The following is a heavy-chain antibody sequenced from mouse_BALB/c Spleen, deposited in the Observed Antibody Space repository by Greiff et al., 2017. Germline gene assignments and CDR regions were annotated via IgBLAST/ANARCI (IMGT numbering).Heavy chain of an antibody. CDR3: AREGYGSSHWYFDV. D-gene: IGHD1-1*01. CDR2: IDPANGNT. Sequence: EVQGVESGAELVKPGASVKLSCTASGFNIKDTYMHWVKQRPEQGLEWIGRIDPANGNTKYDPKFQGKATITADTSSNTAYLQLSSLTSEDTAVYYCAREGYGSSHWYFDVWGAGTTVTVSS. V-gene: IGHV14-3*02. CDR1: GFNIKDTY. J-gene: IGHJ1*01.